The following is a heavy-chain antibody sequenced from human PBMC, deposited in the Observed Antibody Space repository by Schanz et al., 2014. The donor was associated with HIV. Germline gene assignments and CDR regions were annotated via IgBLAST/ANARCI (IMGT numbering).Heavy chain of an antibody. Sequence: QVQLVQSGPEVKKPGASVRVSCKASGYTFTNYGINWVRQAPGQGLEWMGWISGYIGNTNYAQNLQGRVTMTADTFTSTAYMELRSLTSDDTAVYYCARGYCSGGTCYSGDYWGQGTLVTVSS. J-gene: IGHJ4*02. D-gene: IGHD2-15*01. V-gene: IGHV1-18*01. CDR3: ARGYCSGGTCYSGDY. CDR1: GYTFTNYG. CDR2: ISGYIGNT.